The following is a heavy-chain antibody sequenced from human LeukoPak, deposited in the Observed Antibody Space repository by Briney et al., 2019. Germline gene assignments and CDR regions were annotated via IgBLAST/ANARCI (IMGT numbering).Heavy chain of an antibody. CDR1: GFTFSNFW. J-gene: IGHJ4*02. Sequence: GGSLRLSCATSGFTFSNFWMSWVRQAPGRGLEWVASINQGASQKYYLDSVKGRFTISRDNNAKNSLYLEMNSLRAEDTAEYYCARDWLPYCSSTSCYYPLDYWGQGTLVTVSS. D-gene: IGHD2-2*01. V-gene: IGHV3-7*01. CDR2: INQGASQK. CDR3: ARDWLPYCSSTSCYYPLDY.